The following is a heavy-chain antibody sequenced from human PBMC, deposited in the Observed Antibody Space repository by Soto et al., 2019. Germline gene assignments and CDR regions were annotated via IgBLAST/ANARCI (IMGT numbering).Heavy chain of an antibody. CDR3: ARDGSYYYGFDV. CDR2: IDYSGNT. Sequence: SETLSLTCTVSGDSITNSDYYWNWIRQSPGKGLEWIASIDYSGNTYYNPSLKSRVVISADTSKNLFSLKLRSVTAADTALYFCARDGSYYYGFDVWGQGTTVTVSS. J-gene: IGHJ6*02. V-gene: IGHV4-30-4*01. CDR1: GDSITNSDYY.